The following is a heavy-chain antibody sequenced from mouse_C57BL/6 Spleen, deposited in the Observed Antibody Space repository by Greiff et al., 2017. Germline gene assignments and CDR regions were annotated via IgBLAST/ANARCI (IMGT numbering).Heavy chain of an antibody. CDR1: GYTFTSYW. CDR2: IDPSDSYT. CDR3: ARNDYDAWFAY. D-gene: IGHD2-4*01. J-gene: IGHJ3*01. Sequence: QVQLQQPGAELVKPGASVKLSCKASGYTFTSYWMQWVKQRPGQGLEWIGEIDPSDSYTNYNQKLKGKATLTVDTSSSTAYMQLSSLTSEDSAVYYCARNDYDAWFAYWGQGTLVTVSA. V-gene: IGHV1-50*01.